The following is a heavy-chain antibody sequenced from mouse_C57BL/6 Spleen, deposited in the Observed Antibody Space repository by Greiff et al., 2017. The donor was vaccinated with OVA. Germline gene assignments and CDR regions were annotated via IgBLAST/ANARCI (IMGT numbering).Heavy chain of an antibody. CDR1: GYTFTDYY. CDR3: ARDGSSPYYCDY. D-gene: IGHD1-1*01. CDR2: LYPGSGNT. Sequence: QVQLQQSGPELVKPGASVKISCKASGYTFTDYYINWVKQRPGQGLEWIGWLYPGSGNTKYNEKFKGKATLTVDTSSSTAYMQLSSLTSEDSAVYFCARDGSSPYYCDYWGQGTTLTVSS. J-gene: IGHJ2*01. V-gene: IGHV1-84*01.